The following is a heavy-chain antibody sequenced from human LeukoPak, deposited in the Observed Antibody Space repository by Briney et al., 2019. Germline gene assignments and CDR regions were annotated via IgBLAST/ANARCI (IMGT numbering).Heavy chain of an antibody. D-gene: IGHD3-16*02. V-gene: IGHV4-39*01. CDR1: GGSISSSSYY. CDR3: ARHSGDYVWGSYRPDNWFDP. CDR2: IYYSGST. J-gene: IGHJ5*02. Sequence: SETLSLTCTVSGGSISSSSYYWGWLRQPPGKGLEWIGSIYYSGSTYYNPSLKSRVTISVDTSKNQFSLKLSSVTAADTAVYYCARHSGDYVWGSYRPDNWFDPWGQGTLVTVSS.